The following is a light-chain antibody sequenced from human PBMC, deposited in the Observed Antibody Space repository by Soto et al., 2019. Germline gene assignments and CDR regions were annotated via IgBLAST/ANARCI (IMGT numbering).Light chain of an antibody. V-gene: IGLV2-8*01. CDR3: NSYAGSNNWV. CDR1: SSDVGGYNY. J-gene: IGLJ3*02. CDR2: EVS. Sequence: QSALTQPASVSGSPGQSITISCTGTSSDVGGYNYVSWYQQHPGKAPKLMIYEVSKRPSGVPDRFSGSKSGNTASLTVSGLQAADEADYYCNSYAGSNNWVFGGGTKLTVL.